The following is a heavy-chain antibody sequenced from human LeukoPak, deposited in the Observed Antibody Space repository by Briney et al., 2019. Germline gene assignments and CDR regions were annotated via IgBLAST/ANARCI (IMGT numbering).Heavy chain of an antibody. Sequence: PGGSLRLSCAASGFTFSNYGMHWVRQAPGKGLEWVTFIRYDGSNKYYADCVKGRFTISRDNSKNTLYLQMNSLRGEDTAVYYCAKDRGYNWNYARPFDYWGQGTLVTVSS. V-gene: IGHV3-30*02. CDR1: GFTFSNYG. D-gene: IGHD1-7*01. CDR2: IRYDGSNK. CDR3: AKDRGYNWNYARPFDY. J-gene: IGHJ4*02.